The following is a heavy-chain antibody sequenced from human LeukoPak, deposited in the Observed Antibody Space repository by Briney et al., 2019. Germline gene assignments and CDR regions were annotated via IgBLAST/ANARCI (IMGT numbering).Heavy chain of an antibody. D-gene: IGHD2-15*01. CDR1: GFTFSTDS. CDR2: ISSGSSYI. V-gene: IGHV3-21*01. CDR3: ARELYCSGGTCSNDYYYYYYMDV. J-gene: IGHJ6*03. Sequence: GGSLRLSCVASGFTFSTDSMNWVRQAPGKGLEWVSSISSGSSYIYYADSVKGRFTISRDNAKNSLYLQMNSLRAEDTAVYYCARELYCSGGTCSNDYYYYYYMDVWGKGTTVTVSS.